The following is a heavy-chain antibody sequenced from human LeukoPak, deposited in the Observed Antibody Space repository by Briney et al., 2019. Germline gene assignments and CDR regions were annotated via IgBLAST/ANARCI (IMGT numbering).Heavy chain of an antibody. V-gene: IGHV1-69*04. CDR2: IIPVLNIT. J-gene: IGHJ5*02. CDR3: ARSNIATRRGDNWFDP. D-gene: IGHD6-6*01. Sequence: SVKVSCKTSGGTFSSSAITWVRQAPGQGLEWMGRIIPVLNITTYAQKFQGSVTITTDTSTSTVYMELSSLRSEETAVYYCARSNIATRRGDNWFDPWGQGTLVTVSS. CDR1: GGTFSSSA.